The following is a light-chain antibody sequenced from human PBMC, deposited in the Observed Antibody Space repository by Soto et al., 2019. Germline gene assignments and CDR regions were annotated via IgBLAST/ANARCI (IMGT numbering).Light chain of an antibody. Sequence: QSVLTQPPSASGTPGQRVTISCSGSSSNIGSNYVYWYQQLPGPAPKLLIYRNKQRPSGVPDRFSGSKSGPSASLAISGLRSEDEADYYRAARDDRLSGPVFGGGTQLPVL. V-gene: IGLV1-47*01. CDR1: SSNIGSNY. CDR2: RNK. J-gene: IGLJ7*01. CDR3: AARDDRLSGPV.